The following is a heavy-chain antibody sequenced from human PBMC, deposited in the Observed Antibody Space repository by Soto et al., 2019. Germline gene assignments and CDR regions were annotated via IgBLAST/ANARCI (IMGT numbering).Heavy chain of an antibody. CDR3: AHRRPRTGLVYWSGYGGAYYFDC. Sequence: QITLKESGPTLVKPTQTLTLTCTFSGFSLSTSGVGVGWIRQPPGKALEWLSLIYWNDDKRYSPSLKTRLTITKDTSKNQVVLKMTNMDPVDTATYYCAHRRPRTGLVYWSGYGGAYYFDCWGQGTLVNVSS. J-gene: IGHJ4*02. CDR1: GFSLSTSGVG. V-gene: IGHV2-5*01. CDR2: IYWNDDK. D-gene: IGHD3-3*01.